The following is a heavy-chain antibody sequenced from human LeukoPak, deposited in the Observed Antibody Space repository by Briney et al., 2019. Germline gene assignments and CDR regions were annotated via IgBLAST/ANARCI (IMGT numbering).Heavy chain of an antibody. J-gene: IGHJ4*02. CDR1: GGSFSGYY. CDR2: INHSGST. CDR3: AREDSHGRTFDY. V-gene: IGHV4-34*01. D-gene: IGHD5-18*01. Sequence: SETLSLTCAVYGGSFSGYYWSWIRQPPGKGLEWIGEINHSGSTNYNPSLKSRVTISVDTSKNQFSLKLSSVTAADTAVYYCAREDSHGRTFDYWDQGTLVTVSS.